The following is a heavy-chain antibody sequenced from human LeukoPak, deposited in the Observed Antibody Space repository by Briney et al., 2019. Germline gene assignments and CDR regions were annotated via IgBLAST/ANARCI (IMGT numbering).Heavy chain of an antibody. D-gene: IGHD3-22*01. Sequence: SGGSLRLSCAASGFTFSSYGMHWVRQAPGKGLEWVAVIWYDGSNKYYADSVKGRFTISRDNSKNTLYLQMNSLRAEDTAVYYCAKCSTYYYDSSGYYYFDYWGQGTLVTVSS. CDR2: IWYDGSNK. J-gene: IGHJ4*02. CDR3: AKCSTYYYDSSGYYYFDY. CDR1: GFTFSSYG. V-gene: IGHV3-33*06.